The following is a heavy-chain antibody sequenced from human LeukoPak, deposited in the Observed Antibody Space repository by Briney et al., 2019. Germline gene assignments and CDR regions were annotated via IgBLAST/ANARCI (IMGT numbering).Heavy chain of an antibody. V-gene: IGHV4-59*01. CDR3: ARGDY. Sequence: SETLSLTCTVSGASIINYYWSWIRQPPGKGLEFIGYIHYSGSTHYNPSLRGRLTISMEVSKNQISLKLTSVTAADTAVYYCARGDYWGQGTLVSVSS. J-gene: IGHJ4*02. CDR2: IHYSGST. CDR1: GASIINYY.